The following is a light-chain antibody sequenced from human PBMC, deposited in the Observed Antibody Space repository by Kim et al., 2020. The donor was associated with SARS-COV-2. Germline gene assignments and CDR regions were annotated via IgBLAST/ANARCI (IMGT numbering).Light chain of an antibody. V-gene: IGKV1-5*03. CDR3: QQYETYPWT. CDR1: QYITRR. CDR2: KAS. Sequence: ASVDDRVTITCRASQYITRRLAWYQQKPGKAPKVLISKASTLESGVPSAFSGSGSGTDFTLTISSLQPDDFATYYCQQYETYPWTFGQGTKVEIK. J-gene: IGKJ1*01.